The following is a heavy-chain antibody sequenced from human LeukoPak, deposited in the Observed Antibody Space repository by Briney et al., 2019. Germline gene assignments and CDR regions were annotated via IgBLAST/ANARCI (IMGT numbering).Heavy chain of an antibody. CDR2: IWYDGSNK. Sequence: GGSLRLSCAASGFTFSSYGMHWVRQAPGKGLEWVAVIWYDGSNKYYADSVKGRFTISRDNSKNTLYLQMNSLSAEDTAVYYCARDQGDERYYYYYGMDFWGQGTTVTVSS. CDR3: ARDQGDERYYYYYGMDF. CDR1: GFTFSSYG. V-gene: IGHV3-33*01. J-gene: IGHJ6*02. D-gene: IGHD2-21*02.